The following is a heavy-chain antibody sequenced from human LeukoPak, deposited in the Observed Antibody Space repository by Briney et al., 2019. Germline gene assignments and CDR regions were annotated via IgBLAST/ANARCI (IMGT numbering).Heavy chain of an antibody. J-gene: IGHJ5*02. Sequence: SVKVSCKASGGTFSSYAISWVRRAPGQGLEWMGGIIPIFGTANYAQKFQGRVTITADESTSTAYMELSSLRSEDTAVYYCARDRDSSGYYYSWFDPWGQGTLVTVSS. V-gene: IGHV1-69*13. CDR2: IIPIFGTA. CDR1: GGTFSSYA. CDR3: ARDRDSSGYYYSWFDP. D-gene: IGHD3-22*01.